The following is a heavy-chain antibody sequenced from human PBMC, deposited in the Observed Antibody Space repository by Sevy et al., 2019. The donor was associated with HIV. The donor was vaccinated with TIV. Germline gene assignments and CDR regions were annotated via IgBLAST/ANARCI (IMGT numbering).Heavy chain of an antibody. D-gene: IGHD6-13*01. J-gene: IGHJ4*02. CDR2: IYPSGNT. CDR3: AREDSSTWCFHF. V-gene: IGHV4-4*07. CDR1: GGSISGSY. Sequence: SETLSLTCTVSGGSISGSYWSWIRQSAAKGLEWIGRIYPSGNTNYNPSLKSRVTMSVDTSKNHFSLKLTSVTAADTAAYYCAREDSSTWCFHFWGQGTLVTVSS.